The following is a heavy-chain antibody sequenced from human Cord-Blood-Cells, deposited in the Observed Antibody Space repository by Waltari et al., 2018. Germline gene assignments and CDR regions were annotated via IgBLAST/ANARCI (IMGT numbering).Heavy chain of an antibody. V-gene: IGHV4-34*01. CDR3: ARLYYFDY. CDR1: GGSFSGSS. J-gene: IGHJ4*02. CDR2: INHSGST. Sequence: QVHLQHWGAGRLKPSATLSLTCAVYGGSFSGSSWTWIRQPPGKGLEWIGEINHSGSTNYNPSLKSRVTISVDTSKNQFSLKLSSVTAADTAVYYCARLYYFDYWGQGTLVTVSS.